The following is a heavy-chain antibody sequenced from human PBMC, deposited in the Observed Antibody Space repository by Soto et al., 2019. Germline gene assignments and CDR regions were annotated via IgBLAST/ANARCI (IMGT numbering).Heavy chain of an antibody. J-gene: IGHJ5*02. CDR1: GFTFSIFG. Sequence: GGSXRLSCAASGFTFSIFGMNWVRQAPGKGLEWVSSISSSSSYIYYADSVNGRFTISRDNAGNSLYLQMDGLRAEDKAVYYCETNYFHGTTYSWGQGTLVTVSS. CDR3: ETNYFHGTTYS. CDR2: ISSSSSYI. D-gene: IGHD1-1*01. V-gene: IGHV3-21*01.